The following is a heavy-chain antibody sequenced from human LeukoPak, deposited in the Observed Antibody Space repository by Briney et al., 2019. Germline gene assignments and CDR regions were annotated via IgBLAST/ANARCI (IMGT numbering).Heavy chain of an antibody. CDR2: IWYDGRRT. V-gene: IGHV3-33*01. J-gene: IGHJ4*02. Sequence: GGSLRLSCAASGFTFSSYGMHWVRQAPGKGLEWVAAIWYDGRRTSYADSVRGRFTISRDNSKNTLYLEMSSLRAEDTAFYSCARDGCSSPTCYEFWGQGTLVTVSA. CDR3: ARDGCSSPTCYEF. CDR1: GFTFSSYG. D-gene: IGHD3-16*01.